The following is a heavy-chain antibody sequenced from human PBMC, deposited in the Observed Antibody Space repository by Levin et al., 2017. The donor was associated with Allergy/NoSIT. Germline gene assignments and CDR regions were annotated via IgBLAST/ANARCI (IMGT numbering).Heavy chain of an antibody. CDR2: IYYSGST. Sequence: PSETLSLTCTVSGGSISSYYWSWIRQPPGKGLEWIGYIYYSGSTNYNPSLKSRVTISVDTSKNQFSLKLSSVTAADTAVYYCARWYSSGWYEGGDAFDIWGQGTMVTVSS. V-gene: IGHV4-59*01. D-gene: IGHD6-19*01. CDR3: ARWYSSGWYEGGDAFDI. CDR1: GGSISSYY. J-gene: IGHJ3*02.